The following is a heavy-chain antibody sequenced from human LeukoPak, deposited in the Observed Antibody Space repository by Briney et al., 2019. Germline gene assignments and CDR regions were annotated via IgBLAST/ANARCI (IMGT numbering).Heavy chain of an antibody. D-gene: IGHD3-10*01. CDR1: GFTFSSYS. J-gene: IGHJ1*01. CDR3: VRDLLGSGSTTAYLYH. V-gene: IGHV3-21*01. Sequence: GGSLRLSCAASGFTFSSYSMNWVRQAPGKGLEWVSSISRRSRHVYYAGSVKGRFTISRDDARNSLYLQMNSLRAEDMAVYFCVRDLLGSGSTTAYLYHWGQGTLVTVSS. CDR2: ISRRSRHV.